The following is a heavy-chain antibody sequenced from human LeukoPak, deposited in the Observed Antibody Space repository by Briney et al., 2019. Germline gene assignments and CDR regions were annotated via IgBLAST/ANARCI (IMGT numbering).Heavy chain of an antibody. Sequence: QAGGSLRLSCAASGFTFSSYSMNWVRQAPGKGLEWVSYIRSSSSTIYYADSVKGRFTISRDNAKNSLYLQMNSLRAEDTAVYYXXXXXXGRVPEMSAPDYWGQGTLVTVSS. V-gene: IGHV3-48*01. J-gene: IGHJ4*02. CDR3: XXXXXGRVPEMSAPDY. CDR1: GFTFSSYS. CDR2: IRSSSSTI. D-gene: IGHD3-16*01.